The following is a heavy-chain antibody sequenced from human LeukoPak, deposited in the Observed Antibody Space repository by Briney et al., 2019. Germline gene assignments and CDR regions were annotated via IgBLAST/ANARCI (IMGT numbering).Heavy chain of an antibody. CDR3: TRDMIRGVPDYIDY. CDR1: GFRFISYD. D-gene: IGHD3-10*01. V-gene: IGHV3-30-3*01. CDR2: ISAEGDIQ. Sequence: GGSLSLSCAATGFRFISYDMHWVRQAPGKGLEWVAAISAEGDIQIYLDSVMGRFTISRDNSKSTLYLQMNSLRIEDTGFYYCTRDMIRGVPDYIDYWGQGTLVTVSS. J-gene: IGHJ4*02.